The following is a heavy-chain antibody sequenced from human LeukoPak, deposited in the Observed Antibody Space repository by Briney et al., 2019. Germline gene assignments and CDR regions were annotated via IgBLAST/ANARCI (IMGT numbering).Heavy chain of an antibody. V-gene: IGHV3-48*04. CDR1: GFTFSSYS. Sequence: PGGSLRLSCAASGFTFSSYSINWVRQAPGKGLEWVSYISSSSSTIYYADSVKGRFTISRDNAKNSLYVQMNSLRVEDTAVYYCATLDYYDKSPRILDYWGQGTLVTVSS. CDR2: ISSSSSTI. CDR3: ATLDYYDKSPRILDY. D-gene: IGHD3-22*01. J-gene: IGHJ4*02.